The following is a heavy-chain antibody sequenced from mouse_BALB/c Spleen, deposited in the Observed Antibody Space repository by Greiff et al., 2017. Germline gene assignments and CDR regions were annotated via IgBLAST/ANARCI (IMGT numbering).Heavy chain of an antibody. J-gene: IGHJ3*01. Sequence: EVKLQESGAELVKPGASVKLSCTASGFNIKDTYMHWVKQRPEQGLEWIGRIDPANGNTKYDPKFQGKATITADTSSNTAYLQLSSLTSEDTAVYYCAMREFWFAYWGQGTLVTVSA. CDR1: GFNIKDTY. CDR3: AMREFWFAY. CDR2: IDPANGNT. V-gene: IGHV14-3*02.